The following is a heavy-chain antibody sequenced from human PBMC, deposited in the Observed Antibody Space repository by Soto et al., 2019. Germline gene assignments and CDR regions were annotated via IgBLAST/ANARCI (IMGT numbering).Heavy chain of an antibody. Sequence: PGGSLRLSCAASGFTLKSYGMHWVRQAPGKXLEWVAVISYDGSSKYYADSVKGRFTISRDNSKNTLYLQMNSLRSEDTAVYYCAKDRVVVVPAANWNYGMDVWGQGTTVTVSS. D-gene: IGHD2-2*01. CDR1: GFTLKSYG. CDR3: AKDRVVVVPAANWNYGMDV. V-gene: IGHV3-30*18. CDR2: ISYDGSSK. J-gene: IGHJ6*02.